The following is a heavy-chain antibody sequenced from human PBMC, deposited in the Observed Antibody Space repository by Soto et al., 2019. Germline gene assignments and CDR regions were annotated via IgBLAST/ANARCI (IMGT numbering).Heavy chain of an antibody. Sequence: EVPLVESGGGLVQPGGSLSLSCAASGFAFTTYDMHWVRQATGQGLEWVSGISAAGDTYYAGSVKGRFTISREIAKNSLYRQMNSLRGGDTAVYYCARELGTPKFGYGMDVWGLGTTVTVSS. CDR2: ISAAGDT. V-gene: IGHV3-13*01. J-gene: IGHJ6*02. CDR3: ARELGTPKFGYGMDV. CDR1: GFAFTTYD. D-gene: IGHD3-16*01.